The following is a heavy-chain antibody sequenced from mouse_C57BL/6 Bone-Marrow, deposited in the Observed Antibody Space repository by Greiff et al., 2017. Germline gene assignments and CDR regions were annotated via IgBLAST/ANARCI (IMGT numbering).Heavy chain of an antibody. CDR3: GLYDSSYDYAMDY. D-gene: IGHD1-1*01. J-gene: IGHJ4*01. CDR1: GYTFTSYW. CDR2: INPSNGGT. Sequence: QVQLQQPGTELVKPGASVKLSCKASGYTFTSYWMHWVKQRPGQGLEWIGNINPSNGGTNYNEKFKSKATLTVDKSSSTAYMQLSSLTSEDYAVYNCGLYDSSYDYAMDYWGQGTSVTGSS. V-gene: IGHV1-53*01.